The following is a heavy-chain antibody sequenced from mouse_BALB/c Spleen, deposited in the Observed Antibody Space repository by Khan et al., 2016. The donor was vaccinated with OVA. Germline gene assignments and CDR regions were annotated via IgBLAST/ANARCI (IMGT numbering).Heavy chain of an antibody. CDR2: IWGGGNI. Sequence: QVQLKQSGPGLVAPSQSLSITCTVSGYSLTDYDVNWIRQPLGKGLEWLGVIWGGGNIYNKTAPKSRLNIIKDNTKSQVFLKMNSLQTDDTAIYYCAKGIWCYDHAIDYWGQGTSVTVSS. D-gene: IGHD1-1*02. CDR1: GYSLTDYD. CDR3: AKGIWCYDHAIDY. J-gene: IGHJ4*01. V-gene: IGHV2-6-5*01.